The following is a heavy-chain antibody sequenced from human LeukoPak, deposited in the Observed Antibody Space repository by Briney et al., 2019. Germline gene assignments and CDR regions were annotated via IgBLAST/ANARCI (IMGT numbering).Heavy chain of an antibody. CDR2: ISYDGSNK. J-gene: IGHJ4*02. V-gene: IGHV3-30-3*01. D-gene: IGHD3-10*01. CDR3: AKGRGVIIRPFDY. CDR1: GFTFSSYA. Sequence: TGGSLRLSCAASGFTFSSYAMHWVRQAPGKGLEWVAVISYDGSNKYYADSVKGRFTISRDNSKNTLYLQMNSLRAEDTALYYCAKGRGVIIRPFDYWGQGTLVTVSS.